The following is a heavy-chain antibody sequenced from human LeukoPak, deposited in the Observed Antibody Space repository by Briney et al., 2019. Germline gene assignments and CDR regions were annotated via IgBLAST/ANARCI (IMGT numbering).Heavy chain of an antibody. CDR1: GYSFTNYH. V-gene: IGHV1-2*06. J-gene: IGHJ4*02. CDR2: IYPNTGGT. CDR3: ARENWYYDY. Sequence: GASVKVSCNTSGYSFTNYHMHWVRLAPGQGLEWMGHIYPNTGGTSYAQRFQGRVTMTSDTSVSTVYMELSSFISDDTAAYYCARENWYYDYWGQGTLVTVSS. D-gene: IGHD1-7*01.